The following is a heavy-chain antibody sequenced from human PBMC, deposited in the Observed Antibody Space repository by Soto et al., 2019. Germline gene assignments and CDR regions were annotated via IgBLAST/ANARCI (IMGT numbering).Heavy chain of an antibody. J-gene: IGHJ6*01. D-gene: IGHD2-15*01. CDR1: GYSFTSYW. Sequence: PGESLKISCKGSGYSFTSYWIIWVRQMPGKGLEWMGRIDPSDSYTNYSPSFQGHVTISADKSISTAYLQWSSLKASDTAMYYCARLIYSTCQSYHCDVMAVCAQGTTVPASS. V-gene: IGHV5-10-1*01. CDR3: ARLIYSTCQSYHCDVMAV. CDR2: IDPSDSYT.